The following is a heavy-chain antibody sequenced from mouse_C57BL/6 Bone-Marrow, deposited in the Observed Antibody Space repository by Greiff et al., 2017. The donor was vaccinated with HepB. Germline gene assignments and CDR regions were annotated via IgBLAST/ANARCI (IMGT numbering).Heavy chain of an antibody. CDR1: GFTFSDYG. CDR3: AHKGPYGNYDAMDY. J-gene: IGHJ4*01. V-gene: IGHV5-17*01. D-gene: IGHD2-1*01. Sequence: EVKLVESGGGLVKPGGSLKLSCAASGFTFSDYGMHWVRQAPEKGLEWVAYISSGSSTIYYADTVKGRFTISRDNAKYTLCLQMTSLRSEDTAMYYCAHKGPYGNYDAMDYWGQGTSVTVSS. CDR2: ISSGSSTI.